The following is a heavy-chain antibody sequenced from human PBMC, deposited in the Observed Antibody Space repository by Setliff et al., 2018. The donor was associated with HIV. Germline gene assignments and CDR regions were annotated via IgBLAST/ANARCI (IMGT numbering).Heavy chain of an antibody. CDR3: VRMISSSPYFDY. CDR2: IDWDDDK. J-gene: IGHJ4*02. V-gene: IGHV2-70*11. CDR1: GFSLSTSGMC. Sequence: GSGPTLVNPTQTLTLTCTFSGFSLSTSGMCVSWIRQPPGKALEWLARIDWDDDKYYSTSLKTRLTISKNTSQNQVVIKMTNMDPVDTATYYCVRMISSSPYFDYWGQGTLVTVSS.